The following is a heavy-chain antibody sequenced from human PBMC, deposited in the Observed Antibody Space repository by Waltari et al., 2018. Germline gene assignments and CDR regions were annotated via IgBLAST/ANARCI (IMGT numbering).Heavy chain of an antibody. D-gene: IGHD2-15*01. CDR3: GREGGTSGYSGYLDT. CDR2: MSYDGFSK. J-gene: IGHJ4*02. V-gene: IGHV3-30*01. Sequence: QVQLVESGGGVVQPGRSLRLSCAAPAFTFSTSILHWVRQATGKGLEWVAAMSYDGFSKYYADSVKGRFSIGRDDSQNTVYLQANSLTTEDTAVYYCGREGGTSGYSGYLDTWGQGTLVTVSS. CDR1: AFTFSTSI.